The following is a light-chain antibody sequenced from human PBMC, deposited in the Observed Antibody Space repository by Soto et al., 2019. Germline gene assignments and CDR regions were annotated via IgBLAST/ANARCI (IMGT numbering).Light chain of an antibody. CDR1: QSVSNTY. CDR3: QQYGSASGLLT. J-gene: IGKJ3*01. V-gene: IGKV3-20*01. CDR2: DAS. Sequence: EIVLTQSPGTLYLSPGERATLSCRASQSVSNTYLAWYQQTPGQAPRLLIYDASSRATGIPDRFSGSGSGTDFSLSISRLEPEGYAVYYCQQYGSASGLLTFGPGTKVHI.